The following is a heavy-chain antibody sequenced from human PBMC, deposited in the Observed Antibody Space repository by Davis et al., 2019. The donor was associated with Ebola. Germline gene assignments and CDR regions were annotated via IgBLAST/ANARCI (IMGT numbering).Heavy chain of an antibody. D-gene: IGHD5-12*01. CDR1: GYTFNSHG. J-gene: IGHJ5*01. Sequence: SVKVSCKASGYTFNSHGISWVRQAPGQGLEWMGGIIPIFGTANYAQKFQGRVTITADKSTSTAYMELSSLTSEDTAVYYCARGRKVARMGSWFDSWGQGTLVTVSS. CDR3: ARGRKVARMGSWFDS. V-gene: IGHV1-69*06. CDR2: IIPIFGTA.